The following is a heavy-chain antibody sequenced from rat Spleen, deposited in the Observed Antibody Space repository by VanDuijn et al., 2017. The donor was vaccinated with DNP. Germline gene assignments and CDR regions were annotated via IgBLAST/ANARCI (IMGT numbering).Heavy chain of an antibody. V-gene: IGHV5S14*01. J-gene: IGHJ3*01. CDR3: ATSRDGFAY. CDR2: IGTGGGDT. CDR1: GFTFGNYG. Sequence: EVQLVESGGGPVQPGRSLKLSCAASGFTFGNYGLAWVRQTPTNGLEWVASIGTGGGDTYYRDSVKGRFTISRDNAKNTQYLQMDSLRSDDTATYYCATSRDGFAYWGQGTLVTVSS.